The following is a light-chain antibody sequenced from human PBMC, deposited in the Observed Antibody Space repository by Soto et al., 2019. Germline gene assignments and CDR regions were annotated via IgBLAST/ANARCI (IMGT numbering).Light chain of an antibody. J-gene: IGKJ2*01. V-gene: IGKV1-5*01. CDR2: GVS. CDR3: QQTYMVPYT. CDR1: QNINSW. Sequence: DIHMTQSPSTLSASVGDRFTITCRASQNINSWLAWYQQKPGKAPKLLIHGVSKLENGTPSRFSGSGLATDFTLTINTLQPEDFAVYFCQQTYMVPYTFGQGTKVDI.